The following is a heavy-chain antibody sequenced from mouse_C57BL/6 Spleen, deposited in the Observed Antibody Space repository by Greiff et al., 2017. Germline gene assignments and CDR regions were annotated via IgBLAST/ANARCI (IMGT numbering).Heavy chain of an antibody. J-gene: IGHJ3*01. Sequence: EVHLVESGGGLVKPGGSLKLSCAASGFTFSSYTMSWVRQTPEKRLEWVATISGGGGNTYYPDSVKGRFTISRDNAKNTLYLQMSSRRSEDTALYYCARRDGSPFACWGQGTLVTVSA. CDR2: ISGGGGNT. V-gene: IGHV5-9*01. CDR3: ARRDGSPFAC. D-gene: IGHD2-3*01. CDR1: GFTFSSYT.